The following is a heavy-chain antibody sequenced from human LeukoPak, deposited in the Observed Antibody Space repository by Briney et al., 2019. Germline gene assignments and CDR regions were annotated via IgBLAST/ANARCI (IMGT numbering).Heavy chain of an antibody. Sequence: GGSLRLSCAASGITFSNYWMHWVRQAPGKGPEWVANIKEDGSEENYVDSVRGRFAISRDNAKNSLYLQMSSLRLEDTAVYYCARDTAYFRFDYWGQGTLVIVSS. CDR2: IKEDGSEE. V-gene: IGHV3-7*01. D-gene: IGHD2/OR15-2a*01. CDR1: GITFSNYW. J-gene: IGHJ4*02. CDR3: ARDTAYFRFDY.